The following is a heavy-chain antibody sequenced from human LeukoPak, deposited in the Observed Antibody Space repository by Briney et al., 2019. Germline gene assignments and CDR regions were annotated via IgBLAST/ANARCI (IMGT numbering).Heavy chain of an antibody. V-gene: IGHV4-59*01. CDR2: IYYSGST. Sequence: ASETLSLTCTVSGGSISSYYWSWIRQPPGKGLEWIGYIYYSGSTNYNPSLKSRVAISVDTSKNQFSLKLSSVTAADTAVYYCARAGEQLVRVWFDPWGQGTLVTVSS. D-gene: IGHD6-6*01. J-gene: IGHJ5*02. CDR1: GGSISSYY. CDR3: ARAGEQLVRVWFDP.